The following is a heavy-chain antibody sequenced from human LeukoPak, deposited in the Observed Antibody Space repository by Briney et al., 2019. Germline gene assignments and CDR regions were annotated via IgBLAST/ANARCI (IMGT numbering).Heavy chain of an antibody. CDR2: ISGSGSTI. J-gene: IGHJ5*02. CDR3: ARDVDRRDDP. CDR1: GFTFSSYE. D-gene: IGHD3-9*01. Sequence: GGSLRLSCAASGFTFSSYEMNWVRQAPGKGLEWVSYISGSGSTIYYADSVKGRFTISRDNAKNSLYLQMNSLRAEDTAVYYCARDVDRRDDPWGQGILVTVSS. V-gene: IGHV3-48*03.